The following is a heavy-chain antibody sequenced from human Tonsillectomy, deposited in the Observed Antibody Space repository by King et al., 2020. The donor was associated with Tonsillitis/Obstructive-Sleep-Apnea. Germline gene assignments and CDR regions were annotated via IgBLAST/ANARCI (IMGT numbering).Heavy chain of an antibody. CDR2: IYYSGST. D-gene: IGHD4-11*01. J-gene: IGHJ5*02. Sequence: QLQESGPGLGKPSETLSLTCTVSGGSISSYYWSWIRQPPRKGLEWIGYIYYSGSTNYNPSLKSRVTISVDTSKNQFSLKLSSVTAADTAVYYCAREDFSIWFDPWGRGTLVTVSS. CDR1: GGSISSYY. V-gene: IGHV4-59*01. CDR3: AREDFSIWFDP.